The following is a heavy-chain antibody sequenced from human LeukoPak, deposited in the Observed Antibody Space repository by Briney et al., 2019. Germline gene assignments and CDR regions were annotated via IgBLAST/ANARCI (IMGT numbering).Heavy chain of an antibody. CDR3: ARSIRYSGYDFGY. CDR2: ISGSGGST. J-gene: IGHJ4*02. V-gene: IGHV3-23*01. Sequence: GGSLRLSCAASGFPFSSYAMSWVRQAPGKGPDWVSAISGSGGSTYYADSVKGRFTISRDNSKNTLYLQMNSLTAEDTAVYYCARSIRYSGYDFGYWGQGTLVTVSS. D-gene: IGHD5-12*01. CDR1: GFPFSSYA.